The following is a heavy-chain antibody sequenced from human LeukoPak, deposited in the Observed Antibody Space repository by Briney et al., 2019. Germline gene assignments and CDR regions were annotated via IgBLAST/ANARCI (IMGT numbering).Heavy chain of an antibody. CDR2: IKSKTDGGTT. CDR1: GFTFINAW. Sequence: GGSLRLSCAASGFTFINAWMNWVRQAPGKGLEWVGRIKSKTDGGTTDYAAPVKGRFTISRDDSKNTLYLQMNSLKTEDTAVYYCARRAGAYSHPYDYWGQGTLVTVSS. J-gene: IGHJ4*02. V-gene: IGHV3-15*01. D-gene: IGHD4/OR15-4a*01. CDR3: ARRAGAYSHPYDY.